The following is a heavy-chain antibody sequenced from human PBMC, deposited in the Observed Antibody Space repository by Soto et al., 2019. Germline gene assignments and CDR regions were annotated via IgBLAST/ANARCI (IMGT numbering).Heavy chain of an antibody. Sequence: GGSLRLSCAASGFTFSSYGMHWVRQAPGKGLEWVAVIWYDGSNKYYADSVKGRFTISRDNSKNTLYLQMNSLRAEDTAVYYCARVPPSGRYYYYYYGMDVWGQGTTVTVSS. CDR1: GFTFSSYG. CDR3: ARVPPSGRYYYYYYGMDV. D-gene: IGHD3-10*01. V-gene: IGHV3-33*01. CDR2: IWYDGSNK. J-gene: IGHJ6*01.